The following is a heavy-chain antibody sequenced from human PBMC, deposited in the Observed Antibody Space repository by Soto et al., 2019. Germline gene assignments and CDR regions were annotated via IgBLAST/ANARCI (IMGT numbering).Heavy chain of an antibody. D-gene: IGHD3-9*01. CDR3: ATIRPYYDILTGYFGDYFDY. CDR2: FDPEDGET. Sequence: ASVKVSCKVSGYTLTELSMHWVRQAPGKGLEWMGGFDPEDGETIYAQKFQGRVTMTEDTSTDTAYMELSSLRSEDTAVYSCATIRPYYDILTGYFGDYFDYWGQGTLVTVSS. J-gene: IGHJ4*02. CDR1: GYTLTELS. V-gene: IGHV1-24*01.